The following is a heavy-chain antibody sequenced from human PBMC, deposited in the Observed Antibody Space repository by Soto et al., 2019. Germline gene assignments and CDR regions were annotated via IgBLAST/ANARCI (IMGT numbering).Heavy chain of an antibody. CDR1: GFSFSSFA. J-gene: IGHJ6*04. V-gene: IGHV3-23*01. Sequence: EVLLLESGGGLVQPGGSLRLSCEASGFSFSSFAMNWVRQAPGKGLEWVSAIGDSGASTYYADSVKGRFTISRDNSRNTLSLQPNSLRAEDPAVYYCAKGVELDVWGNGTTVTVSS. CDR2: IGDSGAST. D-gene: IGHD1-26*01. CDR3: AKGVELDV.